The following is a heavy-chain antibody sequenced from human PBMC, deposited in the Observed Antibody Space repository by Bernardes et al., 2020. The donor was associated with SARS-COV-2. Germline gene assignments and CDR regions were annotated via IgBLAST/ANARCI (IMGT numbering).Heavy chain of an antibody. D-gene: IGHD6-13*01. CDR3: AKVVGVGNVDAFDV. J-gene: IGHJ3*01. CDR2: ISGWGGTT. V-gene: IGHV3-23*01. Sequence: GGSLRLSCAASGFTFSNYAMSWVRQAPGKGLEWVSCISGWGGTTYFADSVKGRFTTSRDNAKITLYLQMNSLRVEDTAVYYCAKVVGVGNVDAFDVWGQGTMVTVSS. CDR1: GFTFSNYA.